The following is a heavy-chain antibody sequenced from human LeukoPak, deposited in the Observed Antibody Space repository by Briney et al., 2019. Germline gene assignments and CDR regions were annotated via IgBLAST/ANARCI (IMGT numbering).Heavy chain of an antibody. V-gene: IGHV3-11*01. CDR1: GFTFSDYY. J-gene: IGHJ4*02. CDR2: ISVSGTTM. Sequence: GGSLRLSSATSGFTFSDYYMSWIRAAPGKGLEWDSFISVSGTTMYYADSVKGRFTLSRDNAKNSLYLQMNSLRAEDTAVYYCARVGRLQYGDYVAFDYWGQGALVTVSS. CDR3: ARVGRLQYGDYVAFDY. D-gene: IGHD4-17*01.